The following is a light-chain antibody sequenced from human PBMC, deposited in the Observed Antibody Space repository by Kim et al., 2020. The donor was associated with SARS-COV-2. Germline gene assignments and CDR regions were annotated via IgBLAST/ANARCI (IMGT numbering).Light chain of an antibody. CDR2: GAS. CDR1: QSVSSK. V-gene: IGKV3-15*01. Sequence: VLMTQSPATLSVSPGERATLSCRASQSVSSKLAWYQHKPGQPPRLLIYGASTRVTGIPARFSGGGSGTEFTLTISSLQSEDFAVYYCQQYFYWPPLTFGGGTKVDIK. J-gene: IGKJ4*01. CDR3: QQYFYWPPLT.